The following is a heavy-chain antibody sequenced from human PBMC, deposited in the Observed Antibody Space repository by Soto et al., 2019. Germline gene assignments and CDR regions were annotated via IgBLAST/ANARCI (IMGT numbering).Heavy chain of an antibody. CDR1: RVSICTNNW. D-gene: IGHD3-10*02. CDR3: SVRGRGDFDY. V-gene: IGHV4-4*02. Sequence: PSATLSLTCAVSRVSICTNNWWSWVGQPPGKGLEWIAEVYHRGTTNCKPSLKRRDTISIDKAKNQFSLTVTSMTAADTASHSCSVRGRGDFDYWSQGTLHTVST. J-gene: IGHJ4*02. CDR2: VYHRGTT.